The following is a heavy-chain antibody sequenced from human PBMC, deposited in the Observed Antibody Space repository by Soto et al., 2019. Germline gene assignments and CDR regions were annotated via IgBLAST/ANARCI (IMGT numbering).Heavy chain of an antibody. V-gene: IGHV3-9*01. CDR2: ISWNSGSI. Sequence: GGSLRLSCAASGFTFDDYAMHWVRQAPGKGLEWVSGISWNSGSIGYADSVKGRFTISRDNAKNSLYLQMNSLRAEDTALYYCAKSDYDFWSGYYHYYYGMDVWGQRTTVTGSS. J-gene: IGHJ6*02. CDR1: GFTFDDYA. CDR3: AKSDYDFWSGYYHYYYGMDV. D-gene: IGHD3-3*01.